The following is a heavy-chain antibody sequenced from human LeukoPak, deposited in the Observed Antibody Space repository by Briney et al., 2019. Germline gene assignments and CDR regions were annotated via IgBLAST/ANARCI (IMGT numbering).Heavy chain of an antibody. Sequence: GGSLRLSCAASGFSFSRYGMHWVRQAPGKGLEWVALILFDGSNEYYADSVKGRFTISRDNSKNTLYLQMNSLRTEDTALYYCARDGTLFGFDPWGQGTLVTVSS. V-gene: IGHV3-33*01. D-gene: IGHD1-1*01. CDR1: GFSFSRYG. J-gene: IGHJ5*02. CDR3: ARDGTLFGFDP. CDR2: ILFDGSNE.